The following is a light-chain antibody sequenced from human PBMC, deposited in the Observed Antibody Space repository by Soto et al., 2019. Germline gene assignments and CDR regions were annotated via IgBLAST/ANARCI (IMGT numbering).Light chain of an antibody. V-gene: IGKV1-9*01. CDR3: QHFRSFPIT. CDR2: AAS. J-gene: IGKJ5*01. CDR1: QGIRSY. Sequence: DIQVTQSASFLSASVGDRVTITCRASQGIRSYLAWYQQKPGKAPKLRIYAASTLQSGVPSRFSGSGSGTEFTLTISSLQPEDFATYDCQHFRSFPITFGQGTRLEIK.